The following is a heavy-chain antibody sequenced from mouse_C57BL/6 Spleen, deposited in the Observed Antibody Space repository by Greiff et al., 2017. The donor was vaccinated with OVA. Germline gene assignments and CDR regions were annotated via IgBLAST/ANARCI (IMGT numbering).Heavy chain of an antibody. CDR2: ILPGSGST. V-gene: IGHV1-9*01. J-gene: IGHJ2*01. CDR3: ASQENYYGSSYAY. Sequence: VMLVESGAELMKPGASVKLSCKATGYTFTGYWIEWVKQRTGHGLEWIGEILPGSGSTNYNEKFKGKATFTADTSSNTAYMQLSSLTTEDSAIYYCASQENYYGSSYAYWGQGTTLTVSS. CDR1: GYTFTGYW. D-gene: IGHD1-1*01.